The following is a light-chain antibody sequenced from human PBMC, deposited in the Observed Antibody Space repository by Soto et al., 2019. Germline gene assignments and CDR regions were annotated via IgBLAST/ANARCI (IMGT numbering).Light chain of an antibody. V-gene: IGLV1-44*01. CDR1: SSNIGTNT. CDR2: SND. J-gene: IGLJ2*01. CDR3: ATWDDSLNGVV. Sequence: QSVLTQPPSASGTPGQRVPISCSGGSSNIGTNTVNWYQHLPGTAPKLLIFSNDERPSGVPDRFSGSKSGTSASLAISGLQSDDEADYYCATWDDSLNGVVFGGGTKVTVL.